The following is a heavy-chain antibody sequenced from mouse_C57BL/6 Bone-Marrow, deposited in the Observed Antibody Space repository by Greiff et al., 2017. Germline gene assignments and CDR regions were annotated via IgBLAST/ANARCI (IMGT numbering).Heavy chain of an antibody. CDR3: TTWCNYYGSSSFV. J-gene: IGHJ1*03. CDR2: IDPENGDT. Sequence: EVQLQQSGAELVRPGASVKLSCTASGFNIKDDYMHWVKQRPEQGLEWIGWIDPENGDTEYASKFQGKATITADTSSNTAYLQLSSLTSEDTAVYYRTTWCNYYGSSSFVWGTGTTVTVSS. D-gene: IGHD1-1*01. V-gene: IGHV14-4*01. CDR1: GFNIKDDY.